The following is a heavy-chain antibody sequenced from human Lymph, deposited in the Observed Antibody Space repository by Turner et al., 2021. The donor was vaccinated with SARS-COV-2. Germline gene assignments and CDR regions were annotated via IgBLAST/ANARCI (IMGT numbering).Heavy chain of an antibody. Sequence: QVQLVESGGGVVQTGRSLRLSCVASGFIFSSYGMHWVRQGPGKGLEWVAVIWYDGSNKYYADSVKGRFTISRDNSKNTLYLQMNSLRAEDTAVYYCARDYLGYCTNGVCYPLGYWGQGTLVTVSS. D-gene: IGHD2-8*01. J-gene: IGHJ4*02. CDR3: ARDYLGYCTNGVCYPLGY. CDR2: IWYDGSNK. V-gene: IGHV3-33*01. CDR1: GFIFSSYG.